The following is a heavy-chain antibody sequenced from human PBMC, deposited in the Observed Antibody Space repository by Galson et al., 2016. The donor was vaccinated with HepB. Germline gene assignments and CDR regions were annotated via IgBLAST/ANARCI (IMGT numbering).Heavy chain of an antibody. CDR1: GGTFSNYA. V-gene: IGHV1-69*13. Sequence: SVKVSCKASGGTFSNYAISWVRQAPGQGLEWMGGIIPIFGTANYAQKFQGRVTITADESTSTAYMELSSLRSEDTAVYYCAQPRTTVTTLYYYYGMDVWGRGTMVTVSS. D-gene: IGHD4-17*01. CDR2: IIPIFGTA. CDR3: AQPRTTVTTLYYYYGMDV. J-gene: IGHJ6*02.